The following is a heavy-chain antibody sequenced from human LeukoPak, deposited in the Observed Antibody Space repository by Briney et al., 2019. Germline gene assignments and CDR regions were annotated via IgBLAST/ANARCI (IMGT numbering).Heavy chain of an antibody. CDR1: GGSVSSGSYY. V-gene: IGHV4-61*01. D-gene: IGHD2-15*01. CDR3: ARDQGGSCHLCGALDI. Sequence: SETLSLTCTVSGGSVSSGSYYWSWIRQPPGQGLEWIGYIYYSGSTNYNPSLKSRVTISVDTSKNQFSLKLSSVTAADTAVYYCARDQGGSCHLCGALDIWGQGTMVTVSS. J-gene: IGHJ3*02. CDR2: IYYSGST.